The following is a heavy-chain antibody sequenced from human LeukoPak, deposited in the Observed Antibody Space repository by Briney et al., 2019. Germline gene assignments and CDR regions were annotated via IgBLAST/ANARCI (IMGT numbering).Heavy chain of an antibody. J-gene: IGHJ4*02. V-gene: IGHV1-69*05. CDR3: ASPSGVAAAGTWYFDY. Sequence: SVKVSCKASGGTFSSYAISWVRQAPGQGLEWMGRIIPIFGTANCAQKFQGRVTITTDESTSTAYMELSSLRSEDTAVYYCASPSGVAAAGTWYFDYWGQGTLVTVSS. D-gene: IGHD6-13*01. CDR2: IIPIFGTA. CDR1: GGTFSSYA.